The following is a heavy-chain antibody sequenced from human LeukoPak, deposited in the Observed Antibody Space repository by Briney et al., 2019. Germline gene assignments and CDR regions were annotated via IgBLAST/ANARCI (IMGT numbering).Heavy chain of an antibody. CDR1: GYTFTIYG. CDR3: ARAHGDYLYGMDV. J-gene: IGHJ6*02. V-gene: IGHV1-18*01. D-gene: IGHD4-17*01. Sequence: ASVKLSSTASGYTFTIYGISWVRHAPGQGLEWLGWISAYNGNTNYAQKLQGRVTMTTDTSTSTAYMELRSLRSDDTAVYYCARAHGDYLYGMDVWGQGTTVTVSS. CDR2: ISAYNGNT.